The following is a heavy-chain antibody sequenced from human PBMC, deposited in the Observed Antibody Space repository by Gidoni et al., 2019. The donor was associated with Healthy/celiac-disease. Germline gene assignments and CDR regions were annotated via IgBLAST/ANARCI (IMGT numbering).Heavy chain of an antibody. Sequence: EVQLLESGGGLVQPGGSLRLSCAASGFTFSSYAMSWVRQAPGKGLEWVSSISGSGGSTYYADSVKGRFTISRDNSKNTLYLQMNSLRAEDTAVYYCANEEGYCSSTSCYFYYYYYGMDVWGQGTTVTVSS. CDR3: ANEEGYCSSTSCYFYYYYYGMDV. CDR2: ISGSGGST. CDR1: GFTFSSYA. J-gene: IGHJ6*02. V-gene: IGHV3-23*01. D-gene: IGHD2-2*01.